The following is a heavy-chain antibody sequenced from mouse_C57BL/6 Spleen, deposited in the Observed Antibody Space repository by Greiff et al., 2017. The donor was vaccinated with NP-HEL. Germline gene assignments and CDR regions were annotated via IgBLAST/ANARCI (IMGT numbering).Heavy chain of an antibody. V-gene: IGHV1-82*01. D-gene: IGHD1-1*01. J-gene: IGHJ2*01. CDR2: IYPGDGDT. CDR3: ASPGSSYKYFDY. Sequence: VKLMESGPELVKPGASVKISCKASGYAFSSSWMNWVKQRPGKGLEWIGRIYPGDGDTNYNGKFKGKATLTADKSSSTAYMQLSSLTSEDSAVYFCASPGSSYKYFDYWGQGTTLTVSS. CDR1: GYAFSSSW.